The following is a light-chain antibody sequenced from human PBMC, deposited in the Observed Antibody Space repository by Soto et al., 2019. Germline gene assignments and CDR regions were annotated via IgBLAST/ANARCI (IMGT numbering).Light chain of an antibody. CDR1: QTISSW. V-gene: IGKV1-5*01. CDR3: QQYNTYFSLT. J-gene: IGKJ4*01. CDR2: DAS. Sequence: DILMTQSPSTLSESAGDTGSIXAPPSQTISSWVAWYQQKPGRAPKLLIYDASSLQSGVPSRFSGSGSGTEFTLTISGLQPDDFASYYCQQYNTYFSLTFGGGTRWIT.